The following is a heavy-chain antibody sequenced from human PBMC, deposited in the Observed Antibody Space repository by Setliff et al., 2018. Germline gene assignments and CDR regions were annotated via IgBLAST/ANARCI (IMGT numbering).Heavy chain of an antibody. CDR3: ARHFRSSKVQFLEYLTDYYFDS. Sequence: SETLSLTCRVSGGSISSGNYYWGLIRQPPRKGLEWVATIYYSGSTYSNPSLKSRLIISVDAPDNQFSLNLTSVTAADTAVYYCARHFRSSKVQFLEYLTDYYFDSWGQGTLVTVSS. CDR1: GGSISSGNYY. CDR2: IYYSGST. J-gene: IGHJ4*02. D-gene: IGHD3-3*01. V-gene: IGHV4-39*01.